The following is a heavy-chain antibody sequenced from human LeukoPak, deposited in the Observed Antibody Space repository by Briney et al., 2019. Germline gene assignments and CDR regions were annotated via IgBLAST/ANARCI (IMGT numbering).Heavy chain of an antibody. D-gene: IGHD2-2*01. Sequence: GGSLRLSCAASGFTFSSYSMNWVRQAPGKGLEWVSSISSSSSYIYYADSVKGRFTISRDNAKNSLYLQMNSLRAEDTAVYYCARDTGSSDFPGSLDPWGQGTLVTVSS. CDR3: ARDTGSSDFPGSLDP. CDR1: GFTFSSYS. V-gene: IGHV3-21*01. CDR2: ISSSSSYI. J-gene: IGHJ5*02.